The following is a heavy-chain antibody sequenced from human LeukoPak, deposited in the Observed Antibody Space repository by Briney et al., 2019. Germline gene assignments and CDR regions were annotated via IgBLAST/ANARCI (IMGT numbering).Heavy chain of an antibody. Sequence: GGSVTLPCAASGLTHNSYDVLGVRQAPGKAGVWVSDFSCRGGSIYCADSVKGRHPISRDHHINTLYLQLNSLRREDTAVYDCAKGGITIFVVVMGAFDIWGQGTMVTVSS. CDR2: FSCRGGSI. CDR3: AKGGITIFVVVMGAFDI. V-gene: IGHV3-23*01. CDR1: GLTHNSYD. J-gene: IGHJ3*02. D-gene: IGHD3-3*01.